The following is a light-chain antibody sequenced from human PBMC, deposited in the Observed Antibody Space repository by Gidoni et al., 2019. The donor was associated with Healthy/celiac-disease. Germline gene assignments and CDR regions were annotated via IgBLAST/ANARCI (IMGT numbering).Light chain of an antibody. CDR3: QQSYSTPLT. CDR1: QSISSY. Sequence: DIHMTPSPSSLSASVGDRVTITCRASQSISSYLNWYQQKPGKAPKLLIYAASILQSGVPSRFSGSGSGTDFTLTISSLQPEDFATYYCQQSYSTPLTFGGGTKVEIK. CDR2: AAS. V-gene: IGKV1-39*01. J-gene: IGKJ4*01.